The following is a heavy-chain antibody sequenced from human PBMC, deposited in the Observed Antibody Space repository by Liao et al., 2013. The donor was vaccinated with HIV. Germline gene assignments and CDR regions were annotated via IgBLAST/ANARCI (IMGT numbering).Heavy chain of an antibody. D-gene: IGHD1-26*01. CDR2: IYTSGST. V-gene: IGHV4-61*02. CDR3: ARQWAGYYYYMDV. J-gene: IGHJ6*03. Sequence: QVQLQESGPGLVKPSQTLSLTCTVSGGSISSGSYYWSWIRQPAGKGLEWIGRIYTSGSTNYNPSLKSRVTISVDTSKNQFSLKLSSVTAADTAVYYCARQWAGYYYYMDVWGKGTTVTVSS. CDR1: GGSISSGSYY.